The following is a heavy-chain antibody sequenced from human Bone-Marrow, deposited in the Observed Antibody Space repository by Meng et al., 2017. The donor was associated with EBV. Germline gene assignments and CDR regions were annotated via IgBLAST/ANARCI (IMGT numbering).Heavy chain of an antibody. CDR3: ARYQTVAVVDY. Sequence: QVQLVESGDYVKKPGDSVKVSCKASGYTFISYGMHWVRQASGQRIEWMGWNNVGNGNTKYFQKFQGRVSITRDRSASTAYMELRSLSSDDTAVYYCARYQTVAVVDYWGQGTLVTVSS. CDR1: GYTFISYG. CDR2: NNVGNGNT. V-gene: IGHV1-3*01. D-gene: IGHD6-19*01. J-gene: IGHJ4*02.